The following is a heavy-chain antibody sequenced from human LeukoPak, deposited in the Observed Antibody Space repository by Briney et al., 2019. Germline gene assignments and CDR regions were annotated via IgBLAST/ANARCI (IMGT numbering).Heavy chain of an antibody. CDR1: GFTFSSYG. CDR2: ISYDGSNK. Sequence: GGSLRLSCAASGFTFSSYGMHWVRQAPGKGLEWVAVISYDGSNKYYADSVKGRFTISRDNSKNTLYLQMNSLRAEDTAVYYCAREIVVVPAAKDYWGQGTLVTVSS. D-gene: IGHD2-2*01. V-gene: IGHV3-30*03. CDR3: AREIVVVPAAKDY. J-gene: IGHJ4*02.